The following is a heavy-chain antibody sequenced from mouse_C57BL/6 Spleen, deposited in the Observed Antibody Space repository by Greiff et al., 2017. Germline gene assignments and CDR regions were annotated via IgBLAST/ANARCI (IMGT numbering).Heavy chain of an antibody. CDR3: ARRGIRELHCFDY. Sequence: EVQLQQSGPELVKPGASVKIPCKATGYTFTDYNMDWVKPSHGKSLEWIGDINPNNGGTIYNQKFKGKATLTVDKSSSTAYMELRRLTSEDTAVYCCARRGIRELHCFDYRGQGTTLTVSA. CDR1: GYTFTDYN. CDR2: INPNNGGT. V-gene: IGHV1-18*01. J-gene: IGHJ2*01. D-gene: IGHD1-3*01.